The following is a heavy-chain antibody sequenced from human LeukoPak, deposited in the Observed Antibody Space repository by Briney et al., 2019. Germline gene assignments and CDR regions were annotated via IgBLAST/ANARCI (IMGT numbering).Heavy chain of an antibody. Sequence: GGSLRLSCAASGFTFRSYWMHWVRHAPGRGLVWVSHIHSDGSSTIYADSVQGRFTISRDNAKNTMYLHMNSLRAEDTAVYYCARHNYGYDYWGQGTLVTVSS. CDR1: GFTFRSYW. D-gene: IGHD3-10*01. CDR2: IHSDGSST. J-gene: IGHJ4*02. CDR3: ARHNYGYDY. V-gene: IGHV3-74*01.